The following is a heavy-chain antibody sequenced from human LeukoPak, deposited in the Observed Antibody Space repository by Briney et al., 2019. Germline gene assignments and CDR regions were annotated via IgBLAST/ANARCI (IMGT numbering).Heavy chain of an antibody. CDR3: ARDWGYGDLKTLDY. V-gene: IGHV3-48*04. D-gene: IGHD4-17*01. CDR1: GFTFNTYT. CDR2: ISGSSGII. J-gene: IGHJ4*02. Sequence: GGSLRLSCAASGFTFNTYTMNWVRQAPGKGLEWVSYISGSSGIIDYADSVKGRFTISRDNAKNSLYLQMNSLRAEDAAVYYCARDWGYGDLKTLDYWGQGTLVTVSS.